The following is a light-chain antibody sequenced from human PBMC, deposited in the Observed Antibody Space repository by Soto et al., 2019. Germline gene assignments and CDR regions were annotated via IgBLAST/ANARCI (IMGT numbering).Light chain of an antibody. CDR2: SNN. Sequence: QSVLTQPPSASGTPGQRVTISCSGSSSNIGSNTVNWYQQLPGTAPKLLIYSNNQRPSGVPDRFSGYKSGTSASLAISGLQSEDEDDYYCAAWDDSLDGGVFGGGTKLTVL. V-gene: IGLV1-44*01. CDR3: AAWDDSLDGGV. J-gene: IGLJ2*01. CDR1: SSNIGSNT.